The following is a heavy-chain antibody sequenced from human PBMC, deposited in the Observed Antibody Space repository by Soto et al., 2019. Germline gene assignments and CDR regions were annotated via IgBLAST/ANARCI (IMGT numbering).Heavy chain of an antibody. CDR3: AKEVEPRDWYSPYYFYGLNV. CDR1: GFTFNTYS. D-gene: IGHD6-19*01. J-gene: IGHJ6*02. CDR2: ISGSGGNA. V-gene: IGHV3-23*01. Sequence: EVHLLESGGGLVQPGGSLRLSCGASGFTFNTYSMTWVRQAPGKGLEWVSAISGSGGNAFYADSVKGRFTISRDNSKNTLYLHMDSLRAEDTAGYYCAKEVEPRDWYSPYYFYGLNVLGQGTTVTVSS.